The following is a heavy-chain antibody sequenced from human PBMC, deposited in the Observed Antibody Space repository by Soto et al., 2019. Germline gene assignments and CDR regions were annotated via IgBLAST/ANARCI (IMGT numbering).Heavy chain of an antibody. CDR3: ASAPYFGSGTYYYYALDV. CDR2: ISSSAGTI. Sequence: QVQLVESGGGLVKPGGSLRLSCAASGLTFSDHYMTWIRQAPGKGLEWISYISSSAGTIYYADSVKGRFTISRDNAKNSLSLQMPNLLAEDTAVYYCASAPYFGSGTYYYYALDVWGQGTTVTVSS. D-gene: IGHD3-10*01. CDR1: GLTFSDHY. V-gene: IGHV3-11*01. J-gene: IGHJ6*02.